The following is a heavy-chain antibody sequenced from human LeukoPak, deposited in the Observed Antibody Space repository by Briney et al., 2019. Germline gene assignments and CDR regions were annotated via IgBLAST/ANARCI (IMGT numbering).Heavy chain of an antibody. CDR3: ARGGSSGYDPFDY. D-gene: IGHD5-12*01. Sequence: SETLSLTCTASGGSISSYYWSWIRQPPGKGLEWVGYIFYSGNGNYSPSLKSRVTISVDTSNNQFPLKLNSVTAADTAVYYCARGGSSGYDPFDYWGQGTLVTVSS. J-gene: IGHJ4*02. CDR2: IFYSGNG. CDR1: GGSISSYY. V-gene: IGHV4-59*01.